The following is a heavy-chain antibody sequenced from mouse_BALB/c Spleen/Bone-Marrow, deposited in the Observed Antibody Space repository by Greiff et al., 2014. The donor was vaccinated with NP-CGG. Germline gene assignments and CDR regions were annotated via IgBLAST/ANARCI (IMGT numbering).Heavy chain of an antibody. CDR3: ARNGNYRYAMDY. V-gene: IGHV1S56*01. Sequence: QVQLQQSGPELVKPGVLVKISCKASGYTFTSYDINWVKQRPGQGLEWIGWIYPGDGSTKYNEKFKGKATLTADKSSSTAYMQLSSLTSENSAVYFCARNGNYRYAMDYWGQGTSVTVSS. J-gene: IGHJ4*01. D-gene: IGHD2-1*01. CDR2: IYPGDGST. CDR1: GYTFTSYD.